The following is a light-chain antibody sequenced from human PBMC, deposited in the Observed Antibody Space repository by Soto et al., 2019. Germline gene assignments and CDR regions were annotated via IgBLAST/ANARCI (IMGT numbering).Light chain of an antibody. CDR2: DVS. J-gene: IGLJ1*01. Sequence: SVLPQPASVSVSPGQSITISCTGTSSDVGGYNYVSWYQQHPGKAPKLMIYDVSNRPSGVSNRFSGSKSGNTASLTISGLQAEDEADYYCSSYTGSSTYVFGTGTKVTVL. CDR3: SSYTGSSTYV. CDR1: SSDVGGYNY. V-gene: IGLV2-14*01.